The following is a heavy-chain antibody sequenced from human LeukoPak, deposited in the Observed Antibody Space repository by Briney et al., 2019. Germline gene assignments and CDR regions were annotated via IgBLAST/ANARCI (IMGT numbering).Heavy chain of an antibody. CDR2: ISPSGGST. D-gene: IGHD2-21*01. V-gene: IGHV1-46*01. CDR3: ARDGGEYYYYYYMDV. J-gene: IGHJ6*03. Sequence: GASVKVSCKASGYTFTSYYMHWVRQAPGQGLEWIGIISPSGGSTSYAQKFQGRVTMTRDTSTSTVYMELSSLRSEDTAVYYCARDGGEYYYYYYMDVWGKGTTVTVSS. CDR1: GYTFTSYY.